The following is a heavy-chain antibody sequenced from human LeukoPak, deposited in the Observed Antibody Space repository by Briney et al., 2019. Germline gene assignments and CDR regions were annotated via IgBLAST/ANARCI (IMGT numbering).Heavy chain of an antibody. Sequence: GGSLRLSCRVSASGDDFSSDSGNWVRQAPGKGLEWISYIHSSGNYIFDAASVKGRFTVSRDNATNSLYLQMNSLRVEDTAMYYCAREWNSRATFDYWGQGTLVTVSS. V-gene: IGHV3-21*05. CDR1: GDDFSSDS. CDR2: IHSSGNYI. J-gene: IGHJ4*02. CDR3: AREWNSRATFDY. D-gene: IGHD1-1*01.